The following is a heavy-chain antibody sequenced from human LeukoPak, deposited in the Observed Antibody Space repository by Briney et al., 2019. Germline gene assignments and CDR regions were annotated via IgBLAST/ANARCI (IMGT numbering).Heavy chain of an antibody. CDR1: GGTFSSYA. Sequence: SVKVSCKASGGTFSSYAISWVRQAPGQGLEWMGGIIPIFGTANYAQKFQGRVTITADESTSTAYMELSSLRSEDTAVYYCATINWQLGAFDIWGQGTMVTVSS. D-gene: IGHD6-6*01. CDR3: ATINWQLGAFDI. V-gene: IGHV1-69*13. CDR2: IIPIFGTA. J-gene: IGHJ3*02.